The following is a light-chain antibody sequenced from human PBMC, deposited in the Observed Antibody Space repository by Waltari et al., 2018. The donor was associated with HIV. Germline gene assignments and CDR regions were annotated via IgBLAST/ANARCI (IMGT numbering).Light chain of an antibody. CDR2: DAS. Sequence: EIVLTQSPATLSLSPGERATLSCRASQGVSSDFAWYQQKPGKAPRLLSYDASNRATGIPARFSGSGSGTDFTLTSSSLEPEDFAVYYCQQRSNWIFGQGTRLEIK. CDR1: QGVSSD. J-gene: IGKJ5*01. CDR3: QQRSNWI. V-gene: IGKV3-11*01.